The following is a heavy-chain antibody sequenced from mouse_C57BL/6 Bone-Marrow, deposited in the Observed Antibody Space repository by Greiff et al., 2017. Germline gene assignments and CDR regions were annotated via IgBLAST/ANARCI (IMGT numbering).Heavy chain of an antibody. CDR3: TTGCTTVVYAMDY. V-gene: IGHV14-4*01. Sequence: EVQLQQSGAELVRPGASVKLSCTASGFNIKDDYMHWVKQRPEQGLEWIGWIDPENGDTEYASKFQGKATITADTSSNTAYLQLSSLTSEDTAVYYCTTGCTTVVYAMDYWGRGTSVTVTS. J-gene: IGHJ4*01. CDR2: IDPENGDT. CDR1: GFNIKDDY. D-gene: IGHD1-1*01.